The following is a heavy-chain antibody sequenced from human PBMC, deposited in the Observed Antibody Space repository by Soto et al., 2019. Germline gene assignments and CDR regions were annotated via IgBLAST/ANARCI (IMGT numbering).Heavy chain of an antibody. CDR1: GFTFSSYG. CDR2: IWYDGSNK. V-gene: IGHV3-33*01. J-gene: IGHJ4*02. Sequence: PGGSLRLSCAASGFTFSSYGMYWVRQAPGKGLEWVAVIWYDGSNKYYADSVKGRFTISRDNSKNTLYLQMNSLRAEDTAVYYCARAGLSSSSGWGGFDFDYWGQGALVTVSS. D-gene: IGHD6-19*01. CDR3: ARAGLSSSSGWGGFDFDY.